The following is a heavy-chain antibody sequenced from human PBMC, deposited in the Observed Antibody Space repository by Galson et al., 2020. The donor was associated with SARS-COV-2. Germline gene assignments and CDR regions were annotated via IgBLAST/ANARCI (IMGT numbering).Heavy chain of an antibody. CDR3: ASDHPYYYDSSGYYYSY. J-gene: IGHJ4*02. CDR2: ISYDGSNK. CDR1: GFTFSSYG. D-gene: IGHD3-22*01. V-gene: IGHV3-30*03. Sequence: GESLKISCAASGFTFSSYGMHWVRQAPGKGLEWVAVISYDGSNKYYADSVKGRFTISRDNSKNTLYLQMNSLRAEDTAVYYCASDHPYYYDSSGYYYSYWGQGTLVTVSS.